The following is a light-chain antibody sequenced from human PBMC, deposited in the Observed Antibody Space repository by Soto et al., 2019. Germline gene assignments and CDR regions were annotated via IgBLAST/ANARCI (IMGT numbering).Light chain of an antibody. V-gene: IGKV3-11*01. CDR2: DAS. CDR1: QSVSSY. Sequence: EIVLTQSPATLSLSPGERATLSCRASQSVSSYLAWYQQKPGQAPRLLIYDASNRATGIPARFSGSGSGTEFTLTISSLKPEDFAVYYCQQRSNWVFGGGTKVEIK. J-gene: IGKJ4*01. CDR3: QQRSNWV.